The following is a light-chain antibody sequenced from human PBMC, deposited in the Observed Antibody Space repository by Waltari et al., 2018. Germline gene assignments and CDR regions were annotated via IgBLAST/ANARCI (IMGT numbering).Light chain of an antibody. CDR3: GSYTTRATHV. V-gene: IGLV2-14*03. CDR2: DVN. CDR1: SSDVGGYNY. Sequence: QSALTQPASVSGSPGQSITISCTGTSSDVGGYNYVSWYHQHPATPPKLIIFDVNRRPSGVSHRFSGSKSGNTASLTISGLQAEDEADYYCGSYTTRATHVFGIGTKVTVL. J-gene: IGLJ1*01.